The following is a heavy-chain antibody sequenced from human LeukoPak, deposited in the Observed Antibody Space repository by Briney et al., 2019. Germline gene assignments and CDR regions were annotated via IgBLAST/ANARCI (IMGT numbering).Heavy chain of an antibody. CDR1: GFTVSSSY. J-gene: IGHJ4*02. V-gene: IGHV3-53*01. CDR2: LYSGGST. D-gene: IGHD4-17*01. CDR3: AKQLGNTVTAPFDY. Sequence: GGSLRLSCAASGFTVSSSYMSWVRQAPGKGLEWVSVLYSGGSTYYADSVKGRFTVPRDNSKNTLYLQMNSLRAEDTAVYYCAKQLGNTVTAPFDYWGQGTLVTVSS.